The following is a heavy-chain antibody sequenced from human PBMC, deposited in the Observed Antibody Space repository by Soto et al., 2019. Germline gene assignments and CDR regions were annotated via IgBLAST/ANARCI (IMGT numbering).Heavy chain of an antibody. Sequence: GASVKVSCKASGYTFTSYGISWVRQAPGQGLEWMGWISAYNGNTNYAQKLQGRVTMTTDTSTSTAYMELRSLRSDDTAVYYCARDLGYDSSGYCDYWGQGTLVTVSS. CDR1: GYTFTSYG. J-gene: IGHJ4*02. CDR3: ARDLGYDSSGYCDY. D-gene: IGHD3-22*01. CDR2: ISAYNGNT. V-gene: IGHV1-18*01.